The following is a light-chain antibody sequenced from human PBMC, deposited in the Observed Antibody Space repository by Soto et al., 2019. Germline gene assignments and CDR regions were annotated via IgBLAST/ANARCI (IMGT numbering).Light chain of an antibody. Sequence: EIVMTQSPAMLSVSPGERATLSCRASQSVNNRLAWYQQKAGQPPRLLIYGASTRATGIPARFSGSGSGTEFTLTISSLQSEDFAVYYCQHFNSWPLLFGQGTKV. CDR3: QHFNSWPLL. CDR2: GAS. V-gene: IGKV3-15*01. J-gene: IGKJ1*01. CDR1: QSVNNR.